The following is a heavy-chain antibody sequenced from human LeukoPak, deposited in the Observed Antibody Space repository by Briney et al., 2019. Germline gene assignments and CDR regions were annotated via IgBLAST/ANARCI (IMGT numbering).Heavy chain of an antibody. J-gene: IGHJ4*02. CDR3: ARDPHRSSTYCLFDY. Sequence: SGTLSLTCAVSGGPISSSDWWSWVRQPPGRGLEWLGYIYRSENTDYNPSLKSRVTMSVDKSKNQFSLKLSSVTAADTAVYYCARDPHRSSTYCLFDYWGQGTLVIVSS. D-gene: IGHD2-2*01. V-gene: IGHV4-4*02. CDR1: GGPISSSDW. CDR2: IYRSENT.